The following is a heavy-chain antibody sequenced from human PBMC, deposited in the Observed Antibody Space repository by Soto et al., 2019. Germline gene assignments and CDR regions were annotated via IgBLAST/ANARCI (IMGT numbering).Heavy chain of an antibody. CDR3: VYRLEEMIGWFDP. CDR2: VYWDDDK. Sequence: QITLKESGPTLVKPTQTLTLTCTFSGFSLSTSGVGVGWIRQPPGKALEWLALVYWDDDKFYSPFLKSRLTITKVTSKNQVILIMTNMDPVDTGTYYCVYRLEEMIGWFDPWGQGMLVIVSS. V-gene: IGHV2-5*02. J-gene: IGHJ5*02. D-gene: IGHD3-22*01. CDR1: GFSLSTSGVG.